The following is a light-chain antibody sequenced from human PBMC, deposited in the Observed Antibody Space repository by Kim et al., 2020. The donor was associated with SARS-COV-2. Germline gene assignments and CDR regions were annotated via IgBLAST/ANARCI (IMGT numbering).Light chain of an antibody. J-gene: IGLJ2*01. V-gene: IGLV2-23*02. Sequence: QSALTQPASVSGSPGQSITISCTGTSSVVGLYNLVSWYQQHPGKAPKLMIYEVFKRPSWVSNRFPGSKSGNTASLTISGLQAEDEADYYCCSYAGSSTLVVFGGGTQLTVL. CDR2: EVF. CDR3: CSYAGSSTLVV. CDR1: SSVVGLYNL.